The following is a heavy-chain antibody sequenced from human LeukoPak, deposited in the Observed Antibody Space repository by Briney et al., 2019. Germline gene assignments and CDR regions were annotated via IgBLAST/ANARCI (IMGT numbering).Heavy chain of an antibody. J-gene: IGHJ3*02. V-gene: IGHV3-11*04. CDR1: GFTFSDYY. Sequence: GGSLRLSCAASGFTFSDYYMSWIRQAPGKGLEWVSYISSSGSTIYYADSVKGRFTISRDNAKNSLYLQMNSLRAEDTAVYYCARWKYSGSYLDAFDIWGQGTMVTVSS. CDR2: ISSSGSTI. D-gene: IGHD1-26*01. CDR3: ARWKYSGSYLDAFDI.